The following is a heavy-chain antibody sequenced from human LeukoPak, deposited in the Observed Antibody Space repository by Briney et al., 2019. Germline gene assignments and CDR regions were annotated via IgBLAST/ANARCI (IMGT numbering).Heavy chain of an antibody. CDR3: AREGPTTLLDY. D-gene: IGHD1-14*01. V-gene: IGHV3-66*02. CDR1: GFTVSSNY. J-gene: IGHJ4*02. CDR2: IYSGGST. Sequence: GGSLRLSCAASGFTVSSNYMSWVRQAPGKGLEWVSVIYSGGSTYYADSVKGRFTISGDNSKNTLYLQMNSLRAEDTAAYYCAREGPTTLLDYWGQGTLVTVSS.